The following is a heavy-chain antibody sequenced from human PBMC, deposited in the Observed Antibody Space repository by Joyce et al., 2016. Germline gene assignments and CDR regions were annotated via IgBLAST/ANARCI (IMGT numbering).Heavy chain of an antibody. CDR1: GGSISSGDYY. CDR3: ARVTWFGDKGFDY. V-gene: IGHV4-30-4*01. Sequence: QVQLQESGPGLVKPSQTLSLTCSVSGGSISSGDYYWSWIRQPPGKGLDWIGYIYYTGSTYFNLSLKSRITMSVDTSKNQFSLKLSSVTAADTAVYYCARVTWFGDKGFDYWGQGTLVTVSS. CDR2: IYYTGST. D-gene: IGHD3-10*01. J-gene: IGHJ4*02.